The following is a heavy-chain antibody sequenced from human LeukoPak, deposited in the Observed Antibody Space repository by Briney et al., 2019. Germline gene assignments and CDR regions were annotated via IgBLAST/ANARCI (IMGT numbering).Heavy chain of an antibody. Sequence: QAGGSLRLSCAASGFNLSNSAMSGVGQAPGKGLEWVAVISYDGSNKYYADSVQGRFTISRDNSNNTLYLQMNSLRAEDTAVYYCARDPPDLAFDIWGQGKMVTVSS. CDR3: ARDPPDLAFDI. J-gene: IGHJ3*02. CDR1: GFNLSNSA. V-gene: IGHV3-30*04. CDR2: ISYDGSNK.